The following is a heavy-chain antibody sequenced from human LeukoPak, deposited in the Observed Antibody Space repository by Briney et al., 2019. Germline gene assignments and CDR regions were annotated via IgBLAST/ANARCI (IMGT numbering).Heavy chain of an antibody. Sequence: SETLSLTCTVSGGSISSYYWSWIRQPPGKGLEWIGYIYYSGSTNYNPSPKSRVTISVDTSKNQFSLKLSSVTAADTAVYYCARGLDCSSTSCYAGYYYYGMDVWGQGTTVTVSS. D-gene: IGHD2-2*01. CDR2: IYYSGST. CDR1: GGSISSYY. V-gene: IGHV4-59*01. CDR3: ARGLDCSSTSCYAGYYYYGMDV. J-gene: IGHJ6*02.